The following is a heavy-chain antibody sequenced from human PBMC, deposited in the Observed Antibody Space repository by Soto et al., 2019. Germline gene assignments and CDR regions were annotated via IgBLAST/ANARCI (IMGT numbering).Heavy chain of an antibody. V-gene: IGHV3-33*01. CDR3: ARVGTFDYFDY. J-gene: IGHJ4*02. Sequence: AGGSLRLSCAASGFTFSSYGMHWVRQAPGKGLERVAVIWYDGSNKYYADYVKGRFTISRDNSKNTLYLQMNSLRAEDTAVYYCARVGTFDYFDYWGQGTLVTGSS. CDR1: GFTFSSYG. CDR2: IWYDGSNK.